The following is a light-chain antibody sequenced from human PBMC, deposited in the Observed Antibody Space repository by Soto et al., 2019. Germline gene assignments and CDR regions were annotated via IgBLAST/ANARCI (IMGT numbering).Light chain of an antibody. CDR3: QQRSNWPLIT. CDR1: QSVSSY. Sequence: EIVLTQSPATLSLSPGERATLSCRASQSVSSYLAWYQQKPGQAPGLLIYVASNRATGIPARFSGSGSGTDFTLTISSLEPEDFAVYYCQQRSNWPLITFGQGTRLEIK. J-gene: IGKJ5*01. CDR2: VAS. V-gene: IGKV3-11*01.